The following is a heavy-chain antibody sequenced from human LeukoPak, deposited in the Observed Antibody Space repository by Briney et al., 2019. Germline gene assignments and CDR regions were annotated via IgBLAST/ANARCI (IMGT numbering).Heavy chain of an antibody. CDR3: ARSPYGDYARYDFDY. CDR1: GFTVSSNY. V-gene: IGHV3-66*01. CDR2: TYSGGST. D-gene: IGHD4-17*01. Sequence: GGSLRLSCAASGFTVSSNYMSWVRQAPGKGLEWVSVTYSGGSTYYADSVKGRFTISRDNSKNTLYLQMNSLRAEDTAVYYCARSPYGDYARYDFDYWGQGTLVTVSS. J-gene: IGHJ4*02.